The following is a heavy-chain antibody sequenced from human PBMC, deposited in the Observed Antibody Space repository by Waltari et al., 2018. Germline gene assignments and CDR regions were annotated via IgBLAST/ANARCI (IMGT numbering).Heavy chain of an antibody. CDR2: IFQTGFT. CDR3: ARAPGVAAAAYFDY. Sequence: QVQLQESGPGLVKPPETLSLTCGVPGSSVDRGSFWGWIRQPPGKGLEWIGTIFQTGFTYCTPSLRGRVTMSLDTSKNQFSLNLRSVTAADTAMYYCARAPGVAAAAYFDYWGQGVLVTVSS. CDR1: GSSVDRGSF. V-gene: IGHV4-38-2*01. D-gene: IGHD6-13*01. J-gene: IGHJ4*02.